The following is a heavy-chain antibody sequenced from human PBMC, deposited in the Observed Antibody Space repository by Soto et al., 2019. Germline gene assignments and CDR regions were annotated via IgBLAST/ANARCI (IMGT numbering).Heavy chain of an antibody. CDR3: ARILWFGEKEAFDI. Sequence: QVTLKESGPVLVKPTETLTLTCTVSGFSLSNARMGVSWIRQPPGKALEWLAHIFSNDEKSYSTSLKSRPTISKDTSKSQVVLTMTNMDPVDTATYYCARILWFGEKEAFDIWGQGTMVTVSS. J-gene: IGHJ3*02. D-gene: IGHD3-10*01. CDR1: GFSLSNARMG. CDR2: IFSNDEK. V-gene: IGHV2-26*01.